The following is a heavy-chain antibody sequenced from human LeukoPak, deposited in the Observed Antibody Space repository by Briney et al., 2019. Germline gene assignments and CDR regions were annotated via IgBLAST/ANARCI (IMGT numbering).Heavy chain of an antibody. J-gene: IGHJ6*02. CDR2: ISYDGSSK. V-gene: IGHV3-30*03. D-gene: IGHD1-26*01. CDR1: GFTFSSYG. Sequence: PGGSLRLSCAASGFTFSSYGMHWVRQAPGKGLEWVAVISYDGSSKYYADSVKGRFTISRDNSKNTLYLQMNSLRGEDTAVYYCARTFSGTTWYYYGMDVWGQGTTVTVSS. CDR3: ARTFSGTTWYYYGMDV.